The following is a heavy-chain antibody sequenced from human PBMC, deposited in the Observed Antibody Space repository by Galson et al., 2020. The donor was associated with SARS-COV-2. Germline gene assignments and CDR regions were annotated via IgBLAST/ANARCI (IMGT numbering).Heavy chain of an antibody. V-gene: IGHV4-39*07. D-gene: IGHD3-10*01. CDR2: IYYSGST. CDR1: GGSISSSSYY. CDR3: ARGRGVYYYYGLDV. J-gene: IGHJ6*02. Sequence: ASETLSLTCTVSGGSISSSSYYWGWIRQPPGKGLEWIGSIYYSGSTYYNPSLKSQVTISLDTSKNQFSLKLNSVTAADTAVYYCARGRGVYYYYGLDVWGQGTTVTVSS.